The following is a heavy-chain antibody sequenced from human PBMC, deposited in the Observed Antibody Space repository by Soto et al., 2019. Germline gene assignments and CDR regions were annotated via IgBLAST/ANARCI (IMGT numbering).Heavy chain of an antibody. CDR2: INSDGSST. CDR1: GFTFSSYW. CDR3: ARDHDGSSWYLNMYYYGMDV. D-gene: IGHD6-13*01. V-gene: IGHV3-74*01. Sequence: GGSLRLSCAASGFTFSSYWMHWVRQAPGKGLVWVSRINSDGSSTSYADSVKGRFTISRDNAKNTLYLQMNSLRAEDTAVYYCARDHDGSSWYLNMYYYGMDVWGQGTTVTVSS. J-gene: IGHJ6*02.